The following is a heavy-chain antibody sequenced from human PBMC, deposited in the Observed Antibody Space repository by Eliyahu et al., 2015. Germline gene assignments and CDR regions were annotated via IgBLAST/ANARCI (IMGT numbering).Heavy chain of an antibody. CDR3: ARGGGRGSTKNQRPIDY. V-gene: IGHV4-34*01. CDR1: GGSFXGYY. D-gene: IGHD2-2*01. J-gene: IGHJ4*02. Sequence: QVQLQQWGAGLLKPSETLSLTCAVYGGSFXGYYWSXXRQPPGKGLEWXGEINHSGSTNYNPSLKSRVTISVDTSKNQFSLRLSSVTAADTAVYYCARGGGRGSTKNQRPIDYWGQGTLVTVSS. CDR2: INHSGST.